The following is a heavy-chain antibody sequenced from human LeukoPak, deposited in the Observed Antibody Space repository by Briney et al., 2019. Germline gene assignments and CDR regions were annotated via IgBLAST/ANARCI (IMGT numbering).Heavy chain of an antibody. CDR2: ISDDGSNK. D-gene: IGHD2-15*01. V-gene: IGHV3-30*03. CDR3: ARELGDGGTIDY. CDR1: GFTFSSYG. Sequence: GESLRLSCAASGFTFSSYGMHWVRQAPGKGLEWVAIISDDGSNKYYADSVKGRFTISRDNSKNTLYLQMNSLRTEDTAVYYCARELGDGGTIDYWGQGTLVTVSS. J-gene: IGHJ4*02.